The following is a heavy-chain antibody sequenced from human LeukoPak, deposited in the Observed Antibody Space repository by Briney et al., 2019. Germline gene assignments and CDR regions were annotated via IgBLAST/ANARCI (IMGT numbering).Heavy chain of an antibody. J-gene: IGHJ3*02. CDR2: IYHSGST. V-gene: IGHV4-4*02. CDR3: VRDLSPGAFNI. Sequence: SETLSLTCAVSGDSISSSNWWSWVRQPPGKGLEWIGEIYHSGSTNYNPSLKSRVTISVDKSKNQFSLKLSSVTAADTAVYYCVRDLSPGAFNIWGQGTMVTVSS. CDR1: GDSISSSNW. D-gene: IGHD5/OR15-5a*01.